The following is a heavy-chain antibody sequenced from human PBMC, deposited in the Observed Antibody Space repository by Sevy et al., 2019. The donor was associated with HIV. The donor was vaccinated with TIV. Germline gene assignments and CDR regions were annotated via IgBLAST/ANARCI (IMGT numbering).Heavy chain of an antibody. CDR1: GFTFDDYA. CDR2: ITRNSYEAYGGTT. Sequence: GGSLRLSCTTSGFTFDDYAMTWFRQAPGKGLEWVAFITRNSYEAYGGTTDYAASVKGRFIILRDDSKSIGYLQMNSLKTEDTAVYYCTRGLATADTPEYYFDYWGQGTLVTVSS. J-gene: IGHJ4*02. V-gene: IGHV3-49*03. CDR3: TRGLATADTPEYYFDY. D-gene: IGHD5-12*01.